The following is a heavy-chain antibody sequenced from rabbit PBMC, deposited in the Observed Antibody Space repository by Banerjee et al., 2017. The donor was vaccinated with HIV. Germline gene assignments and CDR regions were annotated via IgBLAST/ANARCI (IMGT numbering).Heavy chain of an antibody. CDR1: GFSFSSNYW. CDR2: IDTSSGTT. J-gene: IGHJ4*01. Sequence: QSLEESGGDLVKPGASLTLTCTASGFSFSSNYWICWVRQAPGKGLEWIAFIDTSSGTTYYADWAKGRFTISKTSWTTVTLQMTSLTAADTATYFCARDGAGYAGYGYARLWGQGTLVTVS. V-gene: IGHV1S40*01. CDR3: ARDGAGYAGYGYARL. D-gene: IGHD6-1*01.